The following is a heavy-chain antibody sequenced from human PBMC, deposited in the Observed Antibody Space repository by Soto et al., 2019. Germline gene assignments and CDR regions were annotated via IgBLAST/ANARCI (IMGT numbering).Heavy chain of an antibody. J-gene: IGHJ4*01. V-gene: IGHV3-15*01. CDR1: GITLTYAW. Sequence: PGGSLRLSCTASGITLTYAWMSWVRHVPGKGLNWVGRMKSKRDGGTTDYGSSFEGRFTISRDDSKSTVFLQMNGLKGDDTAVYYCTPGFYWGKGTPVRVSS. CDR3: TPGFY. CDR2: MKSKRDGGTT.